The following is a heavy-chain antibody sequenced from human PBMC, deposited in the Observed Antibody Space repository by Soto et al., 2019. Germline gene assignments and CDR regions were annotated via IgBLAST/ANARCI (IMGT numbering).Heavy chain of an antibody. J-gene: IGHJ4*02. CDR3: AKDKRITGYFDWLSPEKPNRGEPFDY. CDR2: ILYDGSNK. V-gene: IGHV3-30-3*01. CDR1: GFTFSSYV. D-gene: IGHD3-9*01. Sequence: PGGSLRLSCAASGFTFSSYVMHWVHQAPGKGLEWVAVILYDGSNKYYADSVKGRFTISRDNSKNTLYLQMNSLRAEDTAVYYCAKDKRITGYFDWLSPEKPNRGEPFDYWGQGTLVTVSS.